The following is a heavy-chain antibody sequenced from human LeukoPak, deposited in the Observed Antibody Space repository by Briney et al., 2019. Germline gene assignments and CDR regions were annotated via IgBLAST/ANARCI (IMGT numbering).Heavy chain of an antibody. Sequence: GGSLRLSCATSGFNFDRYTIHWVRQAPGKGLEWVSLAGWAGGTTFYSDSVRGRFTISRDSGRKSVYLQMNSLATDDTAFYFCAKELDTMFFDYWGQGALVTVSS. CDR2: AGWAGGTT. CDR3: AKELDTMFFDY. J-gene: IGHJ4*02. D-gene: IGHD3-10*02. CDR1: GFNFDRYT. V-gene: IGHV3-43*01.